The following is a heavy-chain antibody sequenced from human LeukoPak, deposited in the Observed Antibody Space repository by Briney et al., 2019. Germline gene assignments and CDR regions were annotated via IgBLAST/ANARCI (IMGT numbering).Heavy chain of an antibody. CDR2: ISGSGGST. J-gene: IGHJ4*02. D-gene: IGHD3-16*02. V-gene: IGHV3-23*01. CDR1: GCTFSSYA. Sequence: PGCGLRLSCAASGCTFSSYAMSGVRQAPGKGLEWVSAISGSGGSTYYADSVKVRFTIARDNSKNTLYLQMNTLRGEDTAVYYCAKDRNDYDSVWGSYRYWDCFDYWGEGTLVTVSS. CDR3: AKDRNDYDSVWGSYRYWDCFDY.